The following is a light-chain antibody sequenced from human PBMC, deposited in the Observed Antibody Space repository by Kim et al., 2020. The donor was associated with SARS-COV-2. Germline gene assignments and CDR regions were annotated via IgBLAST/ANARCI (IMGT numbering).Light chain of an antibody. Sequence: SYELTQPPSVSVSPGQTASITCSGDKLGDTYACWYQQKPGQSPVLVIYQDSKRPSGIPERFSGSNSGNTATLTISGPQAMDEADYYCQAWDSSTVVFCG. V-gene: IGLV3-1*01. CDR1: KLGDTY. CDR2: QDS. CDR3: QAWDSSTVV. J-gene: IGLJ2*01.